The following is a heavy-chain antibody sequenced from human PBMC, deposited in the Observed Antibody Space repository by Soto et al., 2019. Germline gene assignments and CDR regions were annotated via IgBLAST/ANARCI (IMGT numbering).Heavy chain of an antibody. CDR1: GDNFNSFI. CDR2: ILPSINKT. Sequence: QVQLAQSGPEVKKPGSSVKVACKASGDNFNSFIVNWVRQAPGQGLEWLGRILPSINKTNYGQIFQGRVSISADPSTSTVYLELSGLKSPDTGMYYCVETISGFRECGGQGTLGYVSS. J-gene: IGHJ4*02. D-gene: IGHD6-25*01. V-gene: IGHV1-69*02. CDR3: VETISGFREC.